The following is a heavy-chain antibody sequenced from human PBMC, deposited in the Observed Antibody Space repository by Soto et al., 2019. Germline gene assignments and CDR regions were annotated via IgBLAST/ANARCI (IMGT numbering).Heavy chain of an antibody. D-gene: IGHD3-3*01. CDR1: GFTFSSYA. V-gene: IGHV3-33*01. J-gene: IGHJ6*02. Sequence: QVQLVESGGGVVQPGRSLRLSCKASGFTFSSYAMHWVRQAPGKGLEWVAVIWFDGGNKYHADSVKGRFTVSRDNSNNTLSLQMNSLSAEDTAVYYCARDPYDFWSDSDYYNYAMVVWGLGTTVSVSS. CDR2: IWFDGGNK. CDR3: ARDPYDFWSDSDYYNYAMVV.